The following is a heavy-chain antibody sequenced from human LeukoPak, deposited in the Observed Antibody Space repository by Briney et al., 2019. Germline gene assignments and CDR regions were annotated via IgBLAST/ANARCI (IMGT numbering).Heavy chain of an antibody. J-gene: IGHJ4*02. D-gene: IGHD3-22*01. CDR1: GFTFSSYG. Sequence: PGGYLRLSCAASGFTFSSYGMHWVRQAPGKGLEWVAFIRYDGSNKYYADSVKGRFTISRDNSKNTLYLQMNSLRAEDTAVYYCAKDSVLYYYDSSGYAPFEYWGQGTLVTVSS. CDR3: AKDSVLYYYDSSGYAPFEY. CDR2: IRYDGSNK. V-gene: IGHV3-30*02.